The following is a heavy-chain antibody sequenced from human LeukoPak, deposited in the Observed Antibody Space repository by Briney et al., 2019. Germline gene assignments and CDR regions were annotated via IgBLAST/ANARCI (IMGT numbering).Heavy chain of an antibody. J-gene: IGHJ4*02. CDR2: IYTSGST. Sequence: SETLSLTCTVSGGSISSYYWSWIRQPPGKGLEWIGYIYTSGSTNYNPSLKSRVTISVDTSKNQFSLNLSSVTAADTAVYYCARVDSSNWYDSRGYFDYWGQGTLVTVSS. V-gene: IGHV4-59*01. CDR3: ARVDSSNWYDSRGYFDY. D-gene: IGHD6-13*01. CDR1: GGSISSYY.